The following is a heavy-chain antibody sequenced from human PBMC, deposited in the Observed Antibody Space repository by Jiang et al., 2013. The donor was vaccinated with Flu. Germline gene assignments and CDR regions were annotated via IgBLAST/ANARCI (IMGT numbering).Heavy chain of an antibody. D-gene: IGHD6-25*01. J-gene: IGHJ4*02. Sequence: SVKVSCKTSGYTFTNYDISWVRQVTGHGLEWMGWMTPNNGHTGYAQKFQARVTMTRDISISTAYMELSSLTSDDTAVYYCARGRGSGSDYYFDYWGQGTLATVSS. CDR1: GYTFTNYD. V-gene: IGHV1-8*01. CDR3: ARGRGSGSDYYFDY. CDR2: MTPNNGHT.